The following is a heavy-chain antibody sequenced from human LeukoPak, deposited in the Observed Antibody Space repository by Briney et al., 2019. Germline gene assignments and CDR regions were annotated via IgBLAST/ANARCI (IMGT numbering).Heavy chain of an antibody. CDR2: IYYSGST. D-gene: IGHD6-19*01. J-gene: IGHJ4*02. V-gene: IGHV4-39*01. Sequence: WVRQPPGKGLEWIGSIYYSGSTYYNPSLKSRVTISVDTSKNQFSLKLSSVTAADTAVYYCARLVRGAVAGDWGQGTLVTVSS. CDR3: ARLVRGAVAGD.